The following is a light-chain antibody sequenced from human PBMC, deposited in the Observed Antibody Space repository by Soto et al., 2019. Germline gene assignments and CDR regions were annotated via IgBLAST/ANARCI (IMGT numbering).Light chain of an antibody. CDR2: GAS. V-gene: IGKV1-17*03. CDR3: LQHNSYPYT. J-gene: IGKJ2*01. CDR1: QGITTF. Sequence: DIQMTQSPSVVSASVGDTVTVTCRVSQGITTFLAWFRQRPGRVPERLIYGASSLQSGVPSRFSGRGSGTEFTLTISSLQPEDFGIYYCLQHNSYPYTFGPGTKLEIK.